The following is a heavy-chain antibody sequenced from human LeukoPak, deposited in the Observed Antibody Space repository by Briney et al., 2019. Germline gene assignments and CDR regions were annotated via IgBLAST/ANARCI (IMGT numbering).Heavy chain of an antibody. J-gene: IGHJ4*02. CDR1: GFTFSSYG. CDR2: ISYDGSNK. D-gene: IGHD3-10*01. Sequence: GGSLRLSCAASGFTFSSYGMHWVRQAPGKGLEWVAVISYDGSNKYYAGSVKGRFTISRDNSKNTLYLQMNSLRAEDTAVYYCAKDRYGSGNDYWGQGTLVTVSS. V-gene: IGHV3-30*18. CDR3: AKDRYGSGNDY.